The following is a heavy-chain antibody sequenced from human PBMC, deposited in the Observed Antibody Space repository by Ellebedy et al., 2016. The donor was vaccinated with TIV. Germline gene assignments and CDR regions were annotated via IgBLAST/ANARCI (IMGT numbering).Heavy chain of an antibody. CDR2: ITMSGTYT. CDR3: ARSVAGSPDY. CDR1: GFSFSDYY. J-gene: IGHJ4*02. V-gene: IGHV3-11*03. D-gene: IGHD6-19*01. Sequence: GESLKISXAASGFSFSDYYMAWIRQAPGKGLEWVAYITMSGTYTNYADSVKGRLTISRDNAKNSLYLQMNSLRAEGTAVYYCARSVAGSPDYWGQGTLVSVSS.